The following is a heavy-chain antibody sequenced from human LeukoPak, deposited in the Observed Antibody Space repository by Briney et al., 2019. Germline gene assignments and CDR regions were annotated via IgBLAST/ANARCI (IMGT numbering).Heavy chain of an antibody. V-gene: IGHV1-69*05. CDR1: GGTFSSYA. CDR3: ARAGTRRPAAAVPNYYYYYMDV. CDR2: IIPIFGTA. Sequence: ASVKVSCKASGGTFSSYAISWVRQAPGQGHEWMGGIIPIFGTANYAQKFQGRVTITTDESTSTAYMELSSLRSEDTAVYYCARAGTRRPAAAVPNYYYYYMDVWGKGTTVTVSS. D-gene: IGHD2-2*01. J-gene: IGHJ6*03.